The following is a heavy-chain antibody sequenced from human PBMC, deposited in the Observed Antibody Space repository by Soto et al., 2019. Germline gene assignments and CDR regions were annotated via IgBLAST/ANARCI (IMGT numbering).Heavy chain of an antibody. Sequence: QVQLQESGPGLVKPSGTLSLTCAVSGDSIRSDKWWSWVRQPPGKGLEWIGEIHHSGRTNYNPSLKSRVTILVEKSKNQVSLELSSMPAAATAVYYCARGGDWQFDYWGQGTLVTVSS. J-gene: IGHJ4*02. D-gene: IGHD2-21*02. CDR1: GDSIRSDKW. V-gene: IGHV4-4*02. CDR3: ARGGDWQFDY. CDR2: IHHSGRT.